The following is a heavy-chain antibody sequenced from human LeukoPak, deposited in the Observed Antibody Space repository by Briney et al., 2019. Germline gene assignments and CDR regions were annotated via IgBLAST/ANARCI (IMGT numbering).Heavy chain of an antibody. CDR1: GYTFISYG. CDR3: ARGGRDCSSADCDLVFADY. D-gene: IGHD2-2*01. Sequence: ASVKVSCKVSGYTFISYGITWVRQAPGQGLERMGWISAYNGHTNYAQKLQGRVTMTTDTSTSTAYMELRSLRSDDTAVYYCARGGRDCSSADCDLVFADYWGQGTLVTVSS. V-gene: IGHV1-18*01. CDR2: ISAYNGHT. J-gene: IGHJ4*02.